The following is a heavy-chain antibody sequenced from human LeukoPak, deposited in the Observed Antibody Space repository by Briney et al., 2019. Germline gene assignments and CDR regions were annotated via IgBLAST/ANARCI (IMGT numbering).Heavy chain of an antibody. CDR2: IYYSGST. CDR3: ARHLITGATRYNWFDP. V-gene: IGHV4-39*01. J-gene: IGHJ5*02. Sequence: PSETLSLTCTVSGGSISGSSYYWGWIRQPPGKGLEWIGSIYYSGSTYYNPSLKSRVTISVDTSKNQFSLRLSSVTAADTAVYYCARHLITGATRYNWFDPWGQGTLVTVSS. D-gene: IGHD1-20*01. CDR1: GGSISGSSYY.